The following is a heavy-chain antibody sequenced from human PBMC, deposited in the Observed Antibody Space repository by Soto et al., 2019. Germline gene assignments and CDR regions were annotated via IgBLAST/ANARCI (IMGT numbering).Heavy chain of an antibody. Sequence: QVQLQESGPGLVKPSETLSLTCTVSGGSISSYYWSWIRQPPGKGLERIGYIYYSGSTNYNPSLKSRVTISVDMSKNQFSLKLSSVTAADTAVYFCARAYMGCSGGSCFSLWGQGTLVTVSS. CDR3: ARAYMGCSGGSCFSL. CDR2: IYYSGST. D-gene: IGHD2-15*01. V-gene: IGHV4-59*01. CDR1: GGSISSYY. J-gene: IGHJ4*02.